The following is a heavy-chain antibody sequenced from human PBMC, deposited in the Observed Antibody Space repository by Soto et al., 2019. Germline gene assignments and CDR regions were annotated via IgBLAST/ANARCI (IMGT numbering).Heavy chain of an antibody. D-gene: IGHD3-10*01. J-gene: IGHJ4*02. CDR2: IYYSGST. CDR1: GGSICSYY. CDR3: ARAGTGRFDY. V-gene: IGHV4-59*01. Sequence: SETLSLTCTVSGGSICSYYWSWIRQPPGKGLEWIGYIYYSGSTNYNPSLKSRVTISVDTSKNQFSLKLSSVTAADTAVYYCARAGTGRFDYWGQGTLVTVSS.